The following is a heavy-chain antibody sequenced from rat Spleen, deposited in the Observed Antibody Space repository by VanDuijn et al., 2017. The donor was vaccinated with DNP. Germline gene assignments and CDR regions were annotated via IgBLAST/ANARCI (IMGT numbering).Heavy chain of an antibody. CDR2: ISYVGST. CDR1: GYSITSNY. D-gene: IGHD1-10*01. CDR3: ARSSPYNNYGNWYFDF. V-gene: IGHV3-1*01. Sequence: EVQLQESGPGLVKPSQSLSLTCSVTGYSITSNYWGWIRKFPGSEMEWIGPISYVGSTRYIPSLQSRISITRDTSKNQFFLQLNSLTTEDTATYYCARSSPYNNYGNWYFDFWGPGTMVTVSS. J-gene: IGHJ1*01.